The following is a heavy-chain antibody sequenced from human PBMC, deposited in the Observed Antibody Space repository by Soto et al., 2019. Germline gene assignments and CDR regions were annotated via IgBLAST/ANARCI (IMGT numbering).Heavy chain of an antibody. D-gene: IGHD3-9*01. J-gene: IGHJ4*02. CDR1: GGSFSGYY. V-gene: IGHV4-34*01. Sequence: SETLSLTCAVYGGSFSGYYWSWIRQPPGKGLEWIGEINHSGSTNYNPSLKSRVTISVDTSKNQFSLKLSSVTAADTAVYYCARGRIIRYSDWPRFDYWGQGTLVTVSS. CDR2: INHSGST. CDR3: ARGRIIRYSDWPRFDY.